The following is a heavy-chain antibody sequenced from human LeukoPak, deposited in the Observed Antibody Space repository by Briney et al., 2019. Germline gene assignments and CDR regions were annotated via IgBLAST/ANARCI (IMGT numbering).Heavy chain of an antibody. CDR3: ARRLRPIDY. Sequence: PGRSLRLSCAASGFTSSSYGMHWVRQAPGKGLEWVAVIWYDGSNKYYADSVKGRFTISRDNSKNTLYLQMNSLRAEDTAVYYCARRLRPIDYWGQGTLVTVSS. J-gene: IGHJ4*02. D-gene: IGHD4-17*01. CDR2: IWYDGSNK. CDR1: GFTSSSYG. V-gene: IGHV3-33*01.